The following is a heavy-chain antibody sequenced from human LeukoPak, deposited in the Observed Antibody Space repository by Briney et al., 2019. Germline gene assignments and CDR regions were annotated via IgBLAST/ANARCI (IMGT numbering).Heavy chain of an antibody. CDR3: VRGSTLRHYQY. V-gene: IGHV4-39*01. J-gene: IGHJ4*02. CDR1: GGSISSSTYY. CDR2: IYYSGST. Sequence: ASETLSLTCTVSGGSISSSTYYWGWIRRPPGKGLEWIGSIYYSGSTYYNPSLKSRVTVSVDTSKNQCSLNLSSVTAADTAVYYCVRGSTLRHYQYWGQGTLVTVSS. D-gene: IGHD3-16*01.